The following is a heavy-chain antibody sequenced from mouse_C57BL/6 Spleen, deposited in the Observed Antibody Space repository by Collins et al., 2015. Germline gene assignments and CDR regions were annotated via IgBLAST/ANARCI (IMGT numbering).Heavy chain of an antibody. J-gene: IGHJ1*03. Sequence: QVTLKESGPGILQSSQTLSLTCSFSGFSLSTSNMGVSWIRQLSGKGLEWLAHIYWDDDKRYNPSLKSRLTISKDTSRNQVFLKITSVDTADTATYYCARRRNWDWYFDVWGTGTTVTVSS. CDR2: IYWDDDK. D-gene: IGHD4-1*01. CDR3: ARRRNWDWYFDV. V-gene: IGHV8-12*01. CDR1: GFSLSTSNMG.